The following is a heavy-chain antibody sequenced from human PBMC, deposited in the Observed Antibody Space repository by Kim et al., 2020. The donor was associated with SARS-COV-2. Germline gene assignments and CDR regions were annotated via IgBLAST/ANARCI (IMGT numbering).Heavy chain of an antibody. J-gene: IGHJ6*02. CDR1: GFTFSSYG. Sequence: GGSLRLSCAASGFTFSSYGMHWVRQAPGKGLDWVAVIWYDGSNKYFADSVKGRFTISRDNSKNTLYLQMNSLRAEDTAVYYCAREYSSIAARLVYGMDVWGQGTTVTVSS. CDR2: IWYDGSNK. CDR3: AREYSSIAARLVYGMDV. V-gene: IGHV3-33*01. D-gene: IGHD6-6*01.